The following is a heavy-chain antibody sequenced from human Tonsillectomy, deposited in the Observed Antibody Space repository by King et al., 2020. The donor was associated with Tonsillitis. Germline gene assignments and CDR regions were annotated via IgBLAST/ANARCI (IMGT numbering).Heavy chain of an antibody. CDR1: GFSFSDYY. V-gene: IGHV3-11*01. CDR2: ISKSSII. D-gene: IGHD2-15*01. Sequence: VQLVESGGGLVKPGGSFRLSCAASGFSFSDYYMTWIRQAPGKGLEWISHISKSSIIYYADSVRGRFTISRDNAKNSVFLQLNTLRAEDTAVYYCVAGVALDYWGQGTLVNVAS. J-gene: IGHJ4*02. CDR3: VAGVALDY.